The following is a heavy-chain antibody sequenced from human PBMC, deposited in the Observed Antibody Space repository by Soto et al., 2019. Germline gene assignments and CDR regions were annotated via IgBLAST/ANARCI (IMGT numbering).Heavy chain of an antibody. J-gene: IGHJ5*02. Sequence: SETLSLTCAVYGGSFSGYYWSWIRQPPGKGLEWIGEINHSGSTNYNPSLKSRVTISVDTSKNQFSLKLSSVTAADTAVYYCARGVFTYYYDSSGYFWFDPWGQGTLVTVSS. D-gene: IGHD3-22*01. CDR3: ARGVFTYYYDSSGYFWFDP. CDR1: GGSFSGYY. V-gene: IGHV4-34*01. CDR2: INHSGST.